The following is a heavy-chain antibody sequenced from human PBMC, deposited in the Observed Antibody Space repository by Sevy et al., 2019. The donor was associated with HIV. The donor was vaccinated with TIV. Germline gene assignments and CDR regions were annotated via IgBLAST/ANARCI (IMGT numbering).Heavy chain of an antibody. V-gene: IGHV3-23*01. CDR3: AKDRRYGKTFNTHFGS. D-gene: IGHD3-9*01. CDR2: ISGRATNT. J-gene: IGHJ4*02. Sequence: GGYLRLSCAASGFTFGTYAMSWVRQAPGKGLEWVSGISGRATNTSYADSVKGRFTISRDNSKNTLYLQMSTLRGEDTAVYYCAKDRRYGKTFNTHFGSWGQGTLVTVSS. CDR1: GFTFGTYA.